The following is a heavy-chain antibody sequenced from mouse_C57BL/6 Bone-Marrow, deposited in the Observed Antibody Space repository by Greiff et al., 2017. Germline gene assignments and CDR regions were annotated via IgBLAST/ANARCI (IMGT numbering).Heavy chain of an antibody. CDR3: ARLEWDYAMDY. CDR2: ISDGGSYT. Sequence: EVQVVESGGGLVKPGGSLKLSCAASGFTFSSYAMPWVRQTPEKRLEWVATISDGGSYTYYPDNVKGRFTFTRDKANNNLYMQISHLKSEDTAMYYGARLEWDYAMDYWGQGTSVTVSS. CDR1: GFTFSSYA. D-gene: IGHD1-3*01. J-gene: IGHJ4*01. V-gene: IGHV5-4*01.